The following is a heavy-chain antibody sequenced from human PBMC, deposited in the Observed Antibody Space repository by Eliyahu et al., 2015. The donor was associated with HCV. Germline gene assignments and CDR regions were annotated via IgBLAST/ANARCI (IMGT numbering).Heavy chain of an antibody. CDR3: AKDFFAVTRTYYYYYGMDV. J-gene: IGHJ6*02. V-gene: IGHV3-23*01. CDR1: GFTFSSYA. D-gene: IGHD4-17*01. Sequence: EVQLLESGGGLVQPGGSLRLSCAASGFTFSSYAMSWVRQAPGKGLEWVSAISGSGGSTYYADSVKGRFTISRDNSKNTLYLQMNSLRAEDTAVYYCAKDFFAVTRTYYYYYGMDVWGQGTTVTVSS. CDR2: ISGSGGST.